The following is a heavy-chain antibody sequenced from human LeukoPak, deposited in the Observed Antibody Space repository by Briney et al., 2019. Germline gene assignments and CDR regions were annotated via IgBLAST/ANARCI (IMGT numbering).Heavy chain of an antibody. CDR1: GYTLTELS. D-gene: IGHD1-14*01. V-gene: IGHV1-24*01. CDR3: ARDNVYPGSKPKYYFDY. CDR2: FDPEDGET. J-gene: IGHJ4*02. Sequence: ASVKVSCKVSGYTLTELSMHWVRQAPGKGLEWMGGFDPEDGETIYAQKFQGRVTMTEDTSTDTAYMELSSLRSEDTAVYYCARDNVYPGSKPKYYFDYWGQGTLVTVSS.